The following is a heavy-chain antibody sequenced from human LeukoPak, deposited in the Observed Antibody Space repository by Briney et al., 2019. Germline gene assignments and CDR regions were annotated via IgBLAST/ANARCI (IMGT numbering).Heavy chain of an antibody. CDR3: ASRYGSGSYGFDF. J-gene: IGHJ4*02. Sequence: PSETLSLTCTVSGASISNYYWTWIRQLPGKGLEWIGYYYYGGSTEYNPSLKSRVTISVDTFKNQFSLKLSSVTAADTAVYYCASRYGSGSYGFDFWGQGTLVTVSS. CDR1: GASISNYY. CDR2: YYYGGST. V-gene: IGHV4-59*01. D-gene: IGHD3-10*01.